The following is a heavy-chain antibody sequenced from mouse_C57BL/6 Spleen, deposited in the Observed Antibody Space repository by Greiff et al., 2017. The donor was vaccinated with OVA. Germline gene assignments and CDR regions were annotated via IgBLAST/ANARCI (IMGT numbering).Heavy chain of an antibody. D-gene: IGHD1-1*01. CDR2: IRNKANGYTT. CDR3: ARSLLRGYAMDY. V-gene: IGHV7-3*01. CDR1: GFTFTDYY. J-gene: IGHJ4*01. Sequence: DVKLVESGGGLVQPGGSLSLSCAASGFTFTDYYMSWVRQPPGKALEWLGFIRNKANGYTTEYSASVKGRFTISRDNSQSILYLQMNALRAEDSATYYCARSLLRGYAMDYWGQGTSVTVSS.